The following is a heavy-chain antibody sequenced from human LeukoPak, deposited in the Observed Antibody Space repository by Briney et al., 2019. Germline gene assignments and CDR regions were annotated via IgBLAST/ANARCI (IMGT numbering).Heavy chain of an antibody. J-gene: IGHJ6*03. D-gene: IGHD2-15*01. Sequence: PGGTLRLSCAASGFTFSSFGMSWVRQAPGKGLGWVSAISFTGGTAYYADCVKGRFTLSGDNSKNTLYLQMNSLRAEDTAIYYCAKNGDRGAYCSGGSCYPYYYYNMDVWGKGTTVTISS. V-gene: IGHV3-23*01. CDR3: AKNGDRGAYCSGGSCYPYYYYNMDV. CDR1: GFTFSSFG. CDR2: ISFTGGTA.